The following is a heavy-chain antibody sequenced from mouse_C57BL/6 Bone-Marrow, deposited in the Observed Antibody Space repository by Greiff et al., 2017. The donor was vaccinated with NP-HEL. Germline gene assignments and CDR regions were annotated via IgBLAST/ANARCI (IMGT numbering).Heavy chain of an antibody. Sequence: QVHVKQSGAELARPGASVKMSCKASGYTFTSYTMHWVKQRPGQGLAWIGYINPSSGYTKYNQKFKDKATLTADKSSSTAYMQLSSLTSEDSAVYYCARYNGYYDYWGQGTTLTVSS. CDR2: INPSSGYT. CDR3: ARYNGYYDY. CDR1: GYTFTSYT. V-gene: IGHV1-4*01. J-gene: IGHJ2*01. D-gene: IGHD2-3*01.